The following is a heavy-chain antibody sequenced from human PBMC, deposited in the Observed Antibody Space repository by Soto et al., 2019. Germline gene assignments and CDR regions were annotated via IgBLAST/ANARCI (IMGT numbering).Heavy chain of an antibody. CDR1: GFTFSSYA. V-gene: IGHV3-30-3*01. D-gene: IGHD5-12*01. CDR3: ARGGGWLRSYYYYYGMDV. J-gene: IGHJ6*02. Sequence: QVQLVESGGGVVQPGRSLRLSCAASGFTFSSYAMHWVRQAPGKGLEWVAVISYDGSNKYYADSVKGRFTTSRDNSKNTLYLQMNSLRAEDTAVYYWARGGGWLRSYYYYYGMDVWGQGTTVTVSS. CDR2: ISYDGSNK.